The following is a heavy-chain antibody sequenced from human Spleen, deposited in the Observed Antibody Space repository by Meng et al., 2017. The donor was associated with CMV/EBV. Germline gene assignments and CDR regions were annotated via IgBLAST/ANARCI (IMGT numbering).Heavy chain of an antibody. CDR1: GGSISSGGYY. CDR2: VYHNGNA. CDR3: ARGRRFDP. V-gene: IGHV4-31*02. Sequence: LTCNASGGSISSGGYYWSWIRQHPGKGLEWIGFVYHNGNAYYNPSLKSRATLSVDTSKNHFSLSLKSVIAADTAIYYCARGRRFDPWGRGTLVTVSS. J-gene: IGHJ5*02.